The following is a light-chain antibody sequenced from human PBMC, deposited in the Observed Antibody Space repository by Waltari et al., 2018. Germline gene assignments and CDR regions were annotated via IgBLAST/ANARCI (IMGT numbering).Light chain of an antibody. CDR2: VNSDGSH. CDR3: QTGGHGTWV. V-gene: IGLV4-69*01. CDR1: SGHSSNV. J-gene: IGLJ3*02. Sequence: QLVLTQSPSASASLGASVKLTCTLSSGHSSNVIAWLQQQPETGPRYLMKVNSDGSHSKGDEIPDRFSGSSSRTERYLTISSLQSEDEADYYCQTGGHGTWVFGGGTKLTVL.